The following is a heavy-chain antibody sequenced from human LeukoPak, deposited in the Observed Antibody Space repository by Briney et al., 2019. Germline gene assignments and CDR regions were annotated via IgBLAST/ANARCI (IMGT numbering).Heavy chain of an antibody. CDR3: ARVVGSGAWFDP. J-gene: IGHJ5*02. CDR2: IYYSGST. D-gene: IGHD3-10*01. V-gene: IGHV4-59*01. Sequence: SETLSLTCTVSGVSISSYYWSWIRQPPGKGLEWIGYIYYSGSTNYNPSLKSRVTISVDTSKNQFSLKLSSVTAADTAVYYCARVVGSGAWFDPWGQGTLVTVSS. CDR1: GVSISSYY.